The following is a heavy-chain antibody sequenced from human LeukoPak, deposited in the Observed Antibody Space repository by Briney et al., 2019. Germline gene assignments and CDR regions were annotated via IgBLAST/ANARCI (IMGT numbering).Heavy chain of an antibody. CDR3: ARTSSGYYYRLDDAFDI. V-gene: IGHV1-18*01. CDR2: ISAYNGNT. CDR1: GYTFTSYG. Sequence: GASVKVSCKASGYTFTSYGISWVRQAPGRGLEWMGWISAYNGNTNYAQKLQGRVTMTTDTSTSTAYMELRSLRSDDTAVYYCARTSSGYYYRLDDAFDIWGQGTMVTVSS. D-gene: IGHD3-22*01. J-gene: IGHJ3*02.